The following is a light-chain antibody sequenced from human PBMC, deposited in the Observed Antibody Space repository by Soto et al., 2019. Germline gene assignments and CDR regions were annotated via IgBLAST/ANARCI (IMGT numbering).Light chain of an antibody. CDR3: QQYGSAPPHT. CDR1: QSISSW. J-gene: IGKJ2*01. Sequence: DIQMTQSPSTLSASVGDRVTITCRASQSISSWLAWYQQKPGKAPKLLIYKASSLESGVPSRFSGSGSGTDFTLTISRLEPEDFAVYYCQQYGSAPPHTFGQGTKLEIK. CDR2: KAS. V-gene: IGKV1-5*03.